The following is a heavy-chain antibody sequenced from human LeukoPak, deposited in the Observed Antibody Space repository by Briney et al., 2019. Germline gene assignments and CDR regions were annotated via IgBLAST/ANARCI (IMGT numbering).Heavy chain of an antibody. CDR2: ISSSSSYI. V-gene: IGHV3-21*04. J-gene: IGHJ4*02. CDR1: GFTFSSYS. Sequence: GGSLRLSCAASGFTFSSYSMNWVRQAPGKGLEWVSSISSSSSYIYYADSVKGRFTISRDDPHNTLYLQMNSLRAEDTAVYYCTGNYYGSGSYADFDYWGQGTLVTVSS. CDR3: TGNYYGSGSYADFDY. D-gene: IGHD3-10*01.